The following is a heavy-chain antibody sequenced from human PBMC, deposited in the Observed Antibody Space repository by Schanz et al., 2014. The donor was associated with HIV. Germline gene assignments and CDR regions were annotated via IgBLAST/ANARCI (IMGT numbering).Heavy chain of an antibody. D-gene: IGHD6-25*01. CDR2: IFYSGST. J-gene: IGHJ4*02. CDR1: GGSFNGDY. V-gene: IGHV4-34*11. Sequence: QVQLQQWGAGLLKPSETLSLTCAVYGGSFNGDYWTWLRQPPGKALEWIGYIFYSGSTNYNPSLKSRVTISVDTSKNQFSLKLSSVTAADTAVYYCARDQASTGCFDYWGQGTLVTVSS. CDR3: ARDQASTGCFDY.